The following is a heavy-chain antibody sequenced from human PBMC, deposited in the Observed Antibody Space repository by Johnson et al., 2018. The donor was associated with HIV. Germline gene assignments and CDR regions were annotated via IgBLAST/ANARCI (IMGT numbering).Heavy chain of an antibody. CDR1: GFTFSSYW. V-gene: IGHV3-48*04. Sequence: VQLVESGGGLVQPGGSLRLSCAASGFTFSSYWMSWVRQAPGKGLEWVSYISSSGSSIYYADSVKGRFTISRDNAKSSLYLQMNGLRAEDTAVYYCARGYGGITIFAVTIDMWGRGTMVTVSS. D-gene: IGHD3-3*01. CDR2: ISSSGSSI. CDR3: ARGYGGITIFAVTIDM. J-gene: IGHJ3*02.